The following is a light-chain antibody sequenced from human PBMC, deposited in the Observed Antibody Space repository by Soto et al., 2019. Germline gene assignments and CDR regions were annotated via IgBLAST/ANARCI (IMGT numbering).Light chain of an antibody. V-gene: IGLV2-11*01. Sequence: QSALTQPRSVSGSPGQSVTISCTGTRRDVGGYNFVSWYQQHPGKAPKLMIYDVSKRPSGVPDRFSGSKSGNTASLTISGLQAEDEADYYCCSYAGSDTGVFGGGTKLTVL. CDR1: RRDVGGYNF. CDR3: CSYAGSDTGV. CDR2: DVS. J-gene: IGLJ2*01.